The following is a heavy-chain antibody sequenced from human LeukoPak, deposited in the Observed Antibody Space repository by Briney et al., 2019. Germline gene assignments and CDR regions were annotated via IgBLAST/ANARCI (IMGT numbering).Heavy chain of an antibody. Sequence: GGSLRLSCAASGFTFSSYAMSWVRQAPGKGLEWVSAISGSGGSTYYADSVKGRFTISRDNSKNTLYLQMNSLRAEVTAVYYCAKIAGDDSSGYYSSFDYWGQGTLVTVSS. CDR3: AKIAGDDSSGYYSSFDY. CDR2: ISGSGGST. V-gene: IGHV3-23*01. D-gene: IGHD3-22*01. J-gene: IGHJ4*02. CDR1: GFTFSSYA.